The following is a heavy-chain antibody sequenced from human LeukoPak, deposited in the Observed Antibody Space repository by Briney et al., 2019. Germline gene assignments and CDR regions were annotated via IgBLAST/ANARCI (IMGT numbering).Heavy chain of an antibody. CDR2: TYYRSKWYN. D-gene: IGHD7-27*01. J-gene: IGHJ4*02. CDR3: ARDSVNWGWNY. CDR1: GDSVSSKSAA. Sequence: ASLTVSLTCAISGDSVSSKSAAWNWSRRSPSRGLEWLGRTYYRSKWYNDYAVSVKSRITINPDTSKNQFSLQLNSVTPEDTAVYYCARDSVNWGWNYWGQGTLVTVSS. V-gene: IGHV6-1*01.